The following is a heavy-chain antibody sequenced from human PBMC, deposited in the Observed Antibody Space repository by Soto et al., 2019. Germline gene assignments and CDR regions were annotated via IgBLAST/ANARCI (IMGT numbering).Heavy chain of an antibody. CDR2: IYYSGST. CDR1: GGSISSYY. CDR3: ARTVVVAATAENNWFDP. D-gene: IGHD2-15*01. V-gene: IGHV4-59*01. Sequence: SETLSLTCTVSGGSISSYYWSWIRQPPGKGLEWIGYIYYSGSTNYNPSLKSRVTISVDTSKNQFSLKLSSVTAADTAVYYCARTVVVAATAENNWFDPWGQGTLVTVSS. J-gene: IGHJ5*02.